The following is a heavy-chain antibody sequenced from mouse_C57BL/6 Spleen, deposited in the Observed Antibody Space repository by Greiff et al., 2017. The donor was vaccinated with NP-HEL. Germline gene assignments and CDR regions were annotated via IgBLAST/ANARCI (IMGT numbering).Heavy chain of an antibody. J-gene: IGHJ3*01. CDR3: AWSRSNYEGHWFAY. CDR2: INPGSGGT. Sequence: VKLMESGAELVRPGTSVKVSCKASGYAFTNYLIEWVKQRPGQGLEWIGVINPGSGGTTYNEKLKGKATLTADKSSSTAYMQLSSLTSEESAVIVCAWSRSNYEGHWFAYRGQGTLVTVSA. D-gene: IGHD2-5*01. CDR1: GYAFTNYL. V-gene: IGHV1-54*01.